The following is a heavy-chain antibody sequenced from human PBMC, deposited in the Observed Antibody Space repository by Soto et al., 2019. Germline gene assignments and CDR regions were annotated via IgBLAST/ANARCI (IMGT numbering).Heavy chain of an antibody. CDR1: GVTFNRQD. CDR3: ATSEGRDGYSFDY. J-gene: IGHJ4*02. V-gene: IGHV1-69*13. Sequence: GASVKVSCQASGVTFNRQDMRWVRQAPGQGLEWMGGIIPMFGTPHYAEKFKERGTIQEEESTGTDYLELSSLTSEDTAGYYCATSEGRDGYSFDYWGPGTLVTVSS. D-gene: IGHD5-12*01. CDR2: IIPMFGTP.